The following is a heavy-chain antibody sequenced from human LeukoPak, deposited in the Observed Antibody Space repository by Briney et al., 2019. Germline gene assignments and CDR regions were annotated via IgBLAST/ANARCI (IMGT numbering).Heavy chain of an antibody. J-gene: IGHJ4*02. V-gene: IGHV4-59*08. CDR1: GDSISSYY. Sequence: SEALSLTFTVPGDSISSYYWSWIRQPPGKGLEWIAYIYYSGSTNYNPSLKSRLTISVDTSKNQFSLKLNSVTATDTAVYYCARTRIPYFDYWGQGTLVTVSS. CDR2: IYYSGST. CDR3: ARTRIPYFDY. D-gene: IGHD2-21*01.